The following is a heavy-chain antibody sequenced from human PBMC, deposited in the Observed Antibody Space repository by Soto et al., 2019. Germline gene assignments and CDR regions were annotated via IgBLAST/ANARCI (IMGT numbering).Heavy chain of an antibody. V-gene: IGHV4-31*03. CDR1: GGSISTVGHY. CDR2: IYHTGST. D-gene: IGHD1-1*01. J-gene: IGHJ4*02. Sequence: SETLSLTCSVSGGSISTVGHYWTWIRQPPGKGLEWIGSIYHTGSTYYSKSLRSRLTMSVDTSKSQFSLRLSSVTAADTAVYYCARATGTLRSRNCDYWGQGSLVTISS. CDR3: ARATGTLRSRNCDY.